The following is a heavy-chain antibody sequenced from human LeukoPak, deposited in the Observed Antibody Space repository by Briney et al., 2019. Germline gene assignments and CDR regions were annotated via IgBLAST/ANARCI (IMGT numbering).Heavy chain of an antibody. CDR3: ARSPAVRFLEWWYFDY. V-gene: IGHV1-69*05. CDR2: IIPIFGTA. CDR1: GGTFSSYA. D-gene: IGHD3-3*01. J-gene: IGHJ4*02. Sequence: SVKVSCKASGGTFSSYAISWVRQAPGQGLEWMGGIIPIFGTANYAQKFQGRVAITTDESTSTAYMELSSLRSEDTAVYYCARSPAVRFLEWWYFDYWGQGTLVTVSS.